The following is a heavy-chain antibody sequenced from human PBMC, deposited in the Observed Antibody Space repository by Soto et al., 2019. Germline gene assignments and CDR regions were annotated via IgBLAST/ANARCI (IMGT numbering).Heavy chain of an antibody. CDR1: GGSVSGGNYY. J-gene: IGHJ6*02. CDR2: IYYSGST. CDR3: ARDTKEYYYDSSGYYLGDYYYGMDV. D-gene: IGHD3-22*01. V-gene: IGHV4-61*01. Sequence: QVQLQESGPGLVKPSETLSLTCTVSGGSVSGGNYYWSWIRQPPGKGLEWIGYIYYSGSTNYNPSLMSRVTLSVDTSKNQFSLNLSSVTDADTAVYYCARDTKEYYYDSSGYYLGDYYYGMDVWGQGTTVTVSS.